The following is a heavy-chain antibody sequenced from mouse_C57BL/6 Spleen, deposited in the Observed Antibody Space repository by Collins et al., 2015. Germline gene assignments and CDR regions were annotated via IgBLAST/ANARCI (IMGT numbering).Heavy chain of an antibody. J-gene: IGHJ2*01. CDR2: IDPETVIT. CDR1: GYTFTDYE. V-gene: IGHV1-15*01. CDR3: TRSEVFYYGRSPYYFDH. D-gene: IGHD1-1*01. Sequence: QVQLQQPGAELVRPGSSVTLSCKASGYTFTDYEMHWVKQTPVHGLEWIGAIDPETVITAYNQKFKGKAILTADKSSSTAYMELRSLTSEDSAVYHCTRSEVFYYGRSPYYFDHWGQGTTLTVSS.